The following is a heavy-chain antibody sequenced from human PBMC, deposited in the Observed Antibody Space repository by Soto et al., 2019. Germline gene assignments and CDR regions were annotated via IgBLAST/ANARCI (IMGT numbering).Heavy chain of an antibody. V-gene: IGHV3-23*01. CDR1: GFTFSSYA. Sequence: GGSLRLSCAASGFTFSSYAMSWVRQAPGKGLEWVSAISGSGGSTYYADSVKGRFTISRDNSKNTLYLQMNSLRAEDTAVYYCAKPLNDILTGGRHYYGMDVWGQGTTVTVSS. CDR3: AKPLNDILTGGRHYYGMDV. J-gene: IGHJ6*02. D-gene: IGHD3-9*01. CDR2: ISGSGGST.